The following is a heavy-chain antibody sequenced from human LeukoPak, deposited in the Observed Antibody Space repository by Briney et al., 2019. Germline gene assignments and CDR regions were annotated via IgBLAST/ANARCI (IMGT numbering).Heavy chain of an antibody. CDR1: GGSFSGYY. D-gene: IGHD3-3*01. CDR2: INHSGST. Sequence: SETLSLTCAVYGGSFSGYYWSWLRQPPGKGLEWIGEINHSGSTNYNPSLKSRVTISVDTSKNQFSLKLSSVTAADTAVYYCAREARYDFWSGYYSPDYWGQGTLVTVSS. J-gene: IGHJ4*02. CDR3: AREARYDFWSGYYSPDY. V-gene: IGHV4-34*01.